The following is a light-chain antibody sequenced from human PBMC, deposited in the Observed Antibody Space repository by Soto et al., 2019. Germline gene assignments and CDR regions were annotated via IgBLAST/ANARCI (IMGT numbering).Light chain of an antibody. V-gene: IGKV1-12*01. Sequence: DIQMTQSQSSVSASVGDRVTITCRASQGLSSWLAGFQQKPGKAPKLLIYAAFSLQSGVPSRFSGSGSCTDFTLTICSLQPKDVATYDGQPANSFPPTFGQGKRLVIK. CDR1: QGLSSW. CDR2: AAF. CDR3: QPANSFPPT. J-gene: IGKJ5*01.